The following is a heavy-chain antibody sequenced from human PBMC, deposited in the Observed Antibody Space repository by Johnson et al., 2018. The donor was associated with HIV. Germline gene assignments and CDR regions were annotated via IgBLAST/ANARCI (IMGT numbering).Heavy chain of an antibody. J-gene: IGHJ3*02. Sequence: VQLVESGGDLVKPGGSLRLSCVASGFVFSDSHMSWIRQAPGKGLEWVSVIYSGGSTYYADSVKGRFTISRDNSKNTLYLQMNSLRGEDTALYYCARDVKYYDTSGYHSDAFDIWGQGTLVIVSS. V-gene: IGHV3-66*01. CDR2: IYSGGST. CDR3: ARDVKYYDTSGYHSDAFDI. D-gene: IGHD3-22*01. CDR1: GFVFSDSH.